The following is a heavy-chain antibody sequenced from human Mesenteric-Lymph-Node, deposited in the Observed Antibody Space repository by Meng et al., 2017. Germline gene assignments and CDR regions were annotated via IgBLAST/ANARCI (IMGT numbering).Heavy chain of an antibody. Sequence: QVQRQQSGPGLVDPHQTLSPTCTVSGGALSSVNNYWSWIARPPGKGLEGIGYIQHSGSAYSNPSLKSRVSISVDTSKNQYSLMLTAVTATGTAVYYCARRRGGSGRDCWGQGTLVTVSS. J-gene: IGHJ4*02. V-gene: IGHV4-30-4*01. CDR2: IQHSGSA. CDR1: GGALSSVNNY. D-gene: IGHD3-10*01. CDR3: ARRRGGSGRDC.